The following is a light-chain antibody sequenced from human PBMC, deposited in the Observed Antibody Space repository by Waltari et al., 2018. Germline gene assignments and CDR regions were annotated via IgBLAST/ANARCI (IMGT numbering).Light chain of an antibody. CDR3: CSYSLSDNVLL. CDR1: SSDVGTYDL. J-gene: IGLJ2*01. Sequence: QSALTQPASVSGSPGQSITISCTRTSSDVGTYDLVSWYQQEPGKAPKLIIFDDNKWPSGVSNRFSASKSGNTASLTISGLQAEDEADYYCCSYSLSDNVLLFVGGTKVTVL. CDR2: DDN. V-gene: IGLV2-23*01.